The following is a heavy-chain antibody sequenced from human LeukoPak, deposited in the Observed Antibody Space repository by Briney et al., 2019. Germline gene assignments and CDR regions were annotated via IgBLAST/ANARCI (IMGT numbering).Heavy chain of an antibody. CDR2: ISSSGSTI. Sequence: GGSLRLSCAASGFTFGDYYMSWLRQAPGKGLEWVSYISSSGSTIFYADSVKGRFTISRDNAKNSLSLQVNSLRAEDTAVYYCARVVYCSGGSCHIFAFDIWGQGTMVTVSS. J-gene: IGHJ3*02. CDR1: GFTFGDYY. D-gene: IGHD2-15*01. V-gene: IGHV3-11*01. CDR3: ARVVYCSGGSCHIFAFDI.